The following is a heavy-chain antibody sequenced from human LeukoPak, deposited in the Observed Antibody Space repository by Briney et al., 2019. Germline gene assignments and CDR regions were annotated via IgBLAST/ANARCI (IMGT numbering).Heavy chain of an antibody. CDR2: IIPIFGTA. CDR1: GGTFSSYA. D-gene: IGHD3-10*01. Sequence: SVKVSCKASGGTFSSYAISWVRQAPGQGLEWMGGIIPIFGTANYAQKFQGRVTITTDESTSTAYMELSSLRSEDTAAYYCARDITMVRGVMTAFDIWGQGTMVTVSS. V-gene: IGHV1-69*05. J-gene: IGHJ3*02. CDR3: ARDITMVRGVMTAFDI.